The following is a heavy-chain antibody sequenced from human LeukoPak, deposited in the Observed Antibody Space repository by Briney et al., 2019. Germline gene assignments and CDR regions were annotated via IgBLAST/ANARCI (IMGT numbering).Heavy chain of an antibody. Sequence: GGSLRLSCAASGLTFSSYEMNWVRQAPGKGLEWVSYISSSGSSIYYADSVKGRFTISRDNAKKSLYLQMHSLRAEDTAVYYCARGLAAADDYWGQGTLVTVSS. D-gene: IGHD6-13*01. J-gene: IGHJ4*02. CDR1: GLTFSSYE. V-gene: IGHV3-48*03. CDR3: ARGLAAADDY. CDR2: ISSSGSSI.